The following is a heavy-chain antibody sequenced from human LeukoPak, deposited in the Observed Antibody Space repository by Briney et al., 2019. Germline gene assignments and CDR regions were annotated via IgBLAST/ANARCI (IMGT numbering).Heavy chain of an antibody. CDR3: ARAQGGVTHHFDY. Sequence: SETLSLTCTVSGGSISSSSYYWGWIRQPPGKGLEWIGSIYYSGSTYYNPSLKSRVTISVDTSKNQFSLKLSSVTAADTAVYHCARAQGGVTHHFDYWGQGTLVTVSS. CDR1: GGSISSSSYY. J-gene: IGHJ4*02. CDR2: IYYSGST. D-gene: IGHD5-18*01. V-gene: IGHV4-39*07.